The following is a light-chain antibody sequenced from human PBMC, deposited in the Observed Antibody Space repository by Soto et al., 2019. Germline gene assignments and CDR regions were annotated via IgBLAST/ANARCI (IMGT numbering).Light chain of an antibody. J-gene: IGLJ1*01. CDR2: DVS. Sequence: QSALTQPASVSGSPGQSITISCTGTSSDVGGYNYVSWYQQHPGKAPKLMIYDVSNRASGVSNRFSGSKAGNTASLTISRLQAEDEADYACSSYTSSSTHGFGTGTKVTVL. CDR3: SSYTSSSTHG. V-gene: IGLV2-14*01. CDR1: SSDVGGYNY.